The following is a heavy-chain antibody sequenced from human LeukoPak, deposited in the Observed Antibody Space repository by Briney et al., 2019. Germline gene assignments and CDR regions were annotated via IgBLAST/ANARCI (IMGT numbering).Heavy chain of an antibody. V-gene: IGHV3-30*18. CDR2: ISYDGSNK. CDR1: GFTFSSYG. D-gene: IGHD3-10*01. Sequence: PGRSLRLSCAASGFTFSSYGMHWVRQAPGKGLEWVAVISYDGSNKYYADSVKGRFTISRDNSKNTLYLQMDSLRAEDRDVYYCAKDKFEALPDPINMALDYWGQGTLVTVSS. CDR3: AKDKFEALPDPINMALDY. J-gene: IGHJ4*02.